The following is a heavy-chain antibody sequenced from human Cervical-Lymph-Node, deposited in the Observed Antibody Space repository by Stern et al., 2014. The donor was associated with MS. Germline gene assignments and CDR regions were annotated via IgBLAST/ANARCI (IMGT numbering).Heavy chain of an antibody. V-gene: IGHV3-11*01. CDR3: SREPRLTDY. CDR2: ISNSGSVV. CDR1: GFTFSDHY. D-gene: IGHD2-21*01. Sequence: VQLEESGGSLVKPGGSLRLSCVASGFTFSDHYMRWIRQAPGKGLEFVSYISNSGSVVNYADSVKGRFTISRDNAKDSLYLQMNSLRAEDTAVYYCSREPRLTDYWGQGTLVSVSS. J-gene: IGHJ4*02.